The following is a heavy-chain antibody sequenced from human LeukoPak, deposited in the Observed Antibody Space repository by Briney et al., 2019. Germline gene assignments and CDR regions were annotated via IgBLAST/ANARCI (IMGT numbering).Heavy chain of an antibody. J-gene: IGHJ4*02. CDR2: INPNSGDT. CDR3: ARDYCSSTSCLFDY. V-gene: IGHV1-2*06. Sequence: ASVKVSCKASVYTFTGYHMHWVRQALGQGLEWMGRINPNSGDTNYAQKFQGRVTMTRDTSISTAYMELSRLRSDDTAVYYCARDYCSSTSCLFDYWGQGTLVTVSS. D-gene: IGHD2-2*01. CDR1: VYTFTGYH.